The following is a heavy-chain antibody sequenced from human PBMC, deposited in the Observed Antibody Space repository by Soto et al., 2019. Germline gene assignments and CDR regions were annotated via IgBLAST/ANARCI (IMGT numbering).Heavy chain of an antibody. CDR3: ARAKACLYSSSWYWFDP. Sequence: PSETLSLTCTVSCGSISSYYWSWVRQPPGKRLEWIGYISYTGSTNYNPSLRSRVNMSLDTSKNPFSLKLSSVTAADTAVYYCARAKACLYSSSWYWFDPWGQGTLVTVSS. D-gene: IGHD6-13*01. CDR1: CGSISSYY. J-gene: IGHJ5*02. CDR2: ISYTGST. V-gene: IGHV4-59*08.